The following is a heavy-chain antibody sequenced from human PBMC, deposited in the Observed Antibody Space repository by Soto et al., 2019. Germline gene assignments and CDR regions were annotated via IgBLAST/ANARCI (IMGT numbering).Heavy chain of an antibody. CDR3: AKVDIVVVAAATGFDY. J-gene: IGHJ4*02. D-gene: IGHD2-15*01. V-gene: IGHV3-23*01. CDR1: GFTFSSYA. CDR2: ISGSGGST. Sequence: EVQLLESGGGLVQPGGSLRLSCAASGFTFSSYAMSWVRQAPGKGLEWVSAISGSGGSTYYADSVKGRFTISRDNSKNTLYLQMNSLRAEDTAVYYCAKVDIVVVAAATGFDYWGQGTLVTVSS.